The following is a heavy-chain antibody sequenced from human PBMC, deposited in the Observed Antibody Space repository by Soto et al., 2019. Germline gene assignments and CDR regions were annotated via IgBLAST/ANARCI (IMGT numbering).Heavy chain of an antibody. D-gene: IGHD1-7*01. CDR1: GYSISSGYY. V-gene: IGHV4-38-2*02. J-gene: IGHJ5*02. CDR3: ARDKTGTELYWFDP. CDR2: IYHSGST. Sequence: GPRTGISSETLSLTCAVSGYSISSGYYWGWIRQPPGKGLEWIGSIYHSGSTYYNPSLKSRVTISVDTSKNQFSLKLSSVTAADTAVYYCARDKTGTELYWFDPWGQGTLVTVSS.